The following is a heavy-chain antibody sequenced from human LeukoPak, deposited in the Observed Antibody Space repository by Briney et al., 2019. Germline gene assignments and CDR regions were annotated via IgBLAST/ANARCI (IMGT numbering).Heavy chain of an antibody. CDR1: GGSISSSNW. CDR2: INHSGST. CDR3: ARETIKEYSSSSSGWFDP. D-gene: IGHD6-6*01. Sequence: SGTLSLTCAVSGGSISSSNWWSWVRQPPGKGLEWIGEINHSGSTNYNPSLKSRVTISVDTSKNQFSLKLSSVTAADTAVYYCARETIKEYSSSSSGWFDPWGQGTLVTVSS. J-gene: IGHJ5*02. V-gene: IGHV4-4*02.